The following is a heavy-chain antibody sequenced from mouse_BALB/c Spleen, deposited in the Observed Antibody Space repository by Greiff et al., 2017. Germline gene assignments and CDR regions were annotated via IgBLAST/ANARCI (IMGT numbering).Heavy chain of an antibody. Sequence: EVQLVESGGGLVQPKGSLKLSCAASGFTFNTYAMNWVRQAPGKGLEWVARIRSKSNNYATYYADSVKDRFTISRDDSQSMLYLQMNNLKTEDTAMYYCVRRYGNYPMDYGGQGTSVTVSS. CDR2: IRSKSNNYAT. D-gene: IGHD2-10*02. J-gene: IGHJ4*01. V-gene: IGHV10-1*02. CDR1: GFTFNTYA. CDR3: VRRYGNYPMDY.